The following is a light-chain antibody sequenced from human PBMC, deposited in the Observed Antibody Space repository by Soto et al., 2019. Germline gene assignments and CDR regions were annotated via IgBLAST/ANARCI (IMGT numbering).Light chain of an antibody. CDR3: QQYDNLPLT. V-gene: IGKV1-33*01. CDR1: QDIKNY. CDR2: DAS. Sequence: DIPMTQSPSSLSASVGDRVTITCQASQDIKNYLNWYQQKSGKAPKLLIYDASDLETGVPSRFSGSGSGTDFTFTINSLQPEDIATYDCQQYDNLPLTCGGGTKVEIK. J-gene: IGKJ4*01.